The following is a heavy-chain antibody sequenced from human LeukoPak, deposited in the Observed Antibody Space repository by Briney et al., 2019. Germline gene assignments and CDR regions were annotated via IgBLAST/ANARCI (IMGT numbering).Heavy chain of an antibody. D-gene: IGHD2/OR15-2a*01. J-gene: IGHJ3*02. CDR1: GFSFSSHG. CDR2: IYSGGTT. V-gene: IGHV3-53*01. CDR3: ARRLYIVRGAFDI. Sequence: GGTLRLSCAASGFSFSSHGMSWVRQAPGKGLEWVSLIYSGGTTYYADSVKGRFTISRDNSKNTVHLQMNNLRAEDTAMYFCARRLYIVRGAFDIWGQGTMVTVSS.